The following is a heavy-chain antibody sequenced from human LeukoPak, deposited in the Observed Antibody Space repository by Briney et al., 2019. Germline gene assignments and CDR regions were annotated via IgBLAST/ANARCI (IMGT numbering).Heavy chain of an antibody. J-gene: IGHJ6*03. V-gene: IGHV3-66*02. Sequence: GGSLRLSCAASGFTVSSNYMSWVRQAPGKGLEWVSVIYSGGSTYYADSVKGRFTISRDNSKNTLYLQMNSLRAEDTAVYYCANSLTTDYYMDVWGKGTPVTVSS. CDR1: GFTVSSNY. D-gene: IGHD4-11*01. CDR2: IYSGGST. CDR3: ANSLTTDYYMDV.